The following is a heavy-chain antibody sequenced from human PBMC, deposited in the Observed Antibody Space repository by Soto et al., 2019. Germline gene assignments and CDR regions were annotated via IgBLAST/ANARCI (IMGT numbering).Heavy chain of an antibody. D-gene: IGHD2-21*02. CDR2: ISFDGSNE. V-gene: IGHV3-30*03. J-gene: IGHJ4*02. Sequence: LRLSCAASGSTFRSYGMQWVRQAPGKGLEWVAVISFDGSNEYYADSVKGRFTISRDNSKDTLYLQMNSLRAEDTAVYYCAGSMTYFDYWGQGTLVTVSS. CDR1: GSTFRSYG. CDR3: AGSMTYFDY.